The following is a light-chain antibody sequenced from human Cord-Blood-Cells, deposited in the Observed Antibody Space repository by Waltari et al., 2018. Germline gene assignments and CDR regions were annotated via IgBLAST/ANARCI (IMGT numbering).Light chain of an antibody. V-gene: IGKV4-1*01. Sequence: DLVKTQSPDSLAVSLGERATINGKSSQSVLYSSNNKNYLAWYQQKPGQHPKLLIYWASTREPGFPDRVSGSGSVTDFTLTISRLQAEDVAVYYCQQYYSTPPTFGQGTKVEIK. CDR2: WAS. CDR3: QQYYSTPPT. J-gene: IGKJ1*01. CDR1: QSVLYSSNNKNY.